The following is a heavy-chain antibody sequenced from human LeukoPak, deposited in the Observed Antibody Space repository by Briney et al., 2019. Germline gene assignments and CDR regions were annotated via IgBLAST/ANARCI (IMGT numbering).Heavy chain of an antibody. Sequence: ASVKVSCKASGYTFTGYYMHWVRQAPGQGLEWMGWINPNSGGTNYAQKFQGRVTMTRDTSISTAYMELSRLRSDDTAVYYCARVPYDILTGYSSTHPLDYWGQGTLVTVSS. V-gene: IGHV1-2*02. CDR1: GYTFTGYY. J-gene: IGHJ4*02. CDR3: ARVPYDILTGYSSTHPLDY. CDR2: INPNSGGT. D-gene: IGHD3-9*01.